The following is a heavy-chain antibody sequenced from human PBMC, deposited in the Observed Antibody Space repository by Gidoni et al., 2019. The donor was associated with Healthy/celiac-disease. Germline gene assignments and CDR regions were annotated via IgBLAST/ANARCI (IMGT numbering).Heavy chain of an antibody. Sequence: EVQLVESGGGLVKPGGSLRLSCAASGFTFSSYSLNWVRQAPGKGLEWVSSISSSSSYTYYADSVKGRFTISRDNAKNSLYLQMNSLRAEDTAVYYCARSYSSSWYRELYWYFDLWGRGTLVTVSS. J-gene: IGHJ2*01. V-gene: IGHV3-21*01. CDR1: GFTFSSYS. CDR2: ISSSSSYT. D-gene: IGHD6-13*01. CDR3: ARSYSSSWYRELYWYFDL.